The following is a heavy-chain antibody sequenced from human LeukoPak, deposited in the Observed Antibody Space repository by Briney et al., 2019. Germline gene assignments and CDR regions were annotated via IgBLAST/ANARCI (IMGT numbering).Heavy chain of an antibody. CDR1: GYTFSSYG. CDR2: TSAYNGNT. D-gene: IGHD2-2*01. V-gene: IGHV1-18*01. Sequence: ASVKVSCKASGYTFSSYGISWVRQAPGHGLEWMGWTSAYNGNTNYAQKLQGRVTMTTDTSTSTAYMELRSLRSDDTAVYYCARGGSDIVVVPAADYYYYMDVWGKGTTVTVSS. CDR3: ARGGSDIVVVPAADYYYYMDV. J-gene: IGHJ6*03.